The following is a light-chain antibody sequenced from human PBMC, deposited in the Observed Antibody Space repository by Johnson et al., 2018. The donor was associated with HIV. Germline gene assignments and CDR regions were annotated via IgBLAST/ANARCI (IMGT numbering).Light chain of an antibody. CDR2: ENN. J-gene: IGLJ1*01. Sequence: QSALTQPPSVSAAPGQKVTISCSGSSSNIGNNYVSWYQQLPGTAPKLLIYENNKRPSGIPDRFYGSKSGTSATLGITGLKTGDEADYYCGTWDSSLSAHYVFGTGTKVTVL. CDR3: GTWDSSLSAHYV. V-gene: IGLV1-51*02. CDR1: SSNIGNNY.